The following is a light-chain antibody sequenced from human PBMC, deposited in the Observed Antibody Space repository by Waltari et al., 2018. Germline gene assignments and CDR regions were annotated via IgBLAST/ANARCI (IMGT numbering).Light chain of an antibody. CDR2: GAS. Sequence: EIVLTQSPATLPLSPGDRVTLSCRASQSVSSYLAWYQQKPGQAPRLLIYGASNRATGIPARFSGSGSGTDFTLTISSLEPEDFAVYYCQQRSNWLTFGGGTKVEIK. CDR1: QSVSSY. J-gene: IGKJ4*01. CDR3: QQRSNWLT. V-gene: IGKV3-11*01.